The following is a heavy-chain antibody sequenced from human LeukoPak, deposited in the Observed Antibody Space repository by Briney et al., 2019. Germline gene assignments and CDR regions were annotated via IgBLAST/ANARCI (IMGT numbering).Heavy chain of an antibody. CDR2: ITQDGSET. D-gene: IGHD3-10*01. V-gene: IGHV3-7*01. J-gene: IGHJ5*02. CDR3: ARPRFPAS. Sequence: GGSLRLSCAASGLTFSSSWMSWVRQAPGKGLEWVANITQDGSETNYVDSVKGRFTISRDNAKNSLYLQMNSLRAEDTAVYYCARPRFPASWGQGTLVIVSS. CDR1: GLTFSSSW.